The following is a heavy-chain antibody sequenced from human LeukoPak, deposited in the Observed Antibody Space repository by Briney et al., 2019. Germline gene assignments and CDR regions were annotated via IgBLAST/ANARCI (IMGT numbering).Heavy chain of an antibody. CDR2: ITWDDGGT. Sequence: GGSLRLSCAASGFTFGHYAMHWVRQAPEKGLEWVSLITWDDGGTYYADSVKGRFTISRDNSKNSLYLQMISLRPEDTALYYCAKDALDFGDYVGYFDYWGQGTLVTVSS. D-gene: IGHD4-17*01. V-gene: IGHV3-43D*03. J-gene: IGHJ4*02. CDR3: AKDALDFGDYVGYFDY. CDR1: GFTFGHYA.